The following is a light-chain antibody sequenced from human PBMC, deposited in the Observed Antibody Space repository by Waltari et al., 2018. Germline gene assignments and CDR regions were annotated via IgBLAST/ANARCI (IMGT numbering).Light chain of an antibody. V-gene: IGLV2-23*02. CDR1: SHDVGNYDL. CDR3: CSYSGDLSFGVV. Sequence: QSALTQPASESGSPGQSITISCTGTSHDVGNYDLVSWYQQHPGKAPKLIIYEVTKRPSGFSNRFSGSKSGNTASLTISGLHTEDEGDYYCCSYSGDLSFGVVFGGGTKLTVL. CDR2: EVT. J-gene: IGLJ2*01.